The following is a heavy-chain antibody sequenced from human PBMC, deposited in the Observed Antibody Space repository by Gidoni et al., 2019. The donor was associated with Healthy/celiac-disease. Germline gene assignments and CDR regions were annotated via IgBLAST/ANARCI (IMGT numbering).Heavy chain of an antibody. CDR2: ISYDGSNK. CDR3: AKEYSGYDDAFDI. D-gene: IGHD5-12*01. CDR1: GFTFSSYG. J-gene: IGHJ3*02. Sequence: QVQLVESVGGVVQPGRSLRLSCAASGFTFSSYGMHWVRQAPGKGLEWVAVISYDGSNKYYADSVKGRFTISRDNSKNTLYLQMNSLRAEDTAVYYCAKEYSGYDDAFDIWGQGTMVTVSS. V-gene: IGHV3-30*18.